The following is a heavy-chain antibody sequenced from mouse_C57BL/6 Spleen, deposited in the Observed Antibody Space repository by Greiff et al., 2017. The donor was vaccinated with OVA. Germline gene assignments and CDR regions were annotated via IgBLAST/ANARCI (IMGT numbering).Heavy chain of an antibody. CDR1: GFSLTSYG. V-gene: IGHV2-5*01. CDR3: AKGQNYYGSSYAFAY. CDR2: IWRGGST. J-gene: IGHJ3*01. Sequence: QVQLQQSGPGLVQPSQSLSITCTVSGFSLTSYGVHWVRQSPGKGLEWLGVIWRGGSTDYNAAFMSRLSITKDNSKSQVFFKMNSLQADDTAIYYCAKGQNYYGSSYAFAYWGQGTLVTVSA. D-gene: IGHD1-1*01.